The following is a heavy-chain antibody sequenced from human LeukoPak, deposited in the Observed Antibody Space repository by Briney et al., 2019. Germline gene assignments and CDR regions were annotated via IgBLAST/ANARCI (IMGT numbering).Heavy chain of an antibody. CDR3: AKGGYSSRAPLYY. CDR2: ISSSGGST. V-gene: IGHV3-23*01. CDR1: GFTFSNYA. J-gene: IGHJ4*02. D-gene: IGHD6-13*01. Sequence: PGGSLRLSCAASGFTFSNYAMSWVRQAPGKGLEWVSGISSSGGSTFYADSVKGRFTISRDNSKDTLYLQMNSLRAEDTALYYCAKGGYSSRAPLYYWGQGIPVAVSS.